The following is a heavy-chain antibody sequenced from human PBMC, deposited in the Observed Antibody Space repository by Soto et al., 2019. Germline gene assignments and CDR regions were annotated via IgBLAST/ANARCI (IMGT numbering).Heavy chain of an antibody. CDR2: VSPNGQGI. CDR3: AKDRDYPRDYFHY. Sequence: GGLRLSCAASEFTLGRYGMSWVRQAPGKGLEWVSAVSPNGQGIYYADSVRGRFTISRDFSKNTVFLHMDSLRAEDTAVYYCAKDRDYPRDYFHYWGQGTLVTVSS. D-gene: IGHD3-10*01. V-gene: IGHV3-23*01. CDR1: EFTLGRYG. J-gene: IGHJ4*02.